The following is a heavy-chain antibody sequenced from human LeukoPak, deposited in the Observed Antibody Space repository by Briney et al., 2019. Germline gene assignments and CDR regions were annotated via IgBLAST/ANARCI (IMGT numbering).Heavy chain of an antibody. Sequence: PGGSLRLSCAASGFIVSSNYMSWVRQAPGKGLEWVSVIYRGGSTYYADSVKGRFTISRDNSKNTLYLQMNRLRAEDTAVYYCARGLTTDDAFDIWGQGTMVTVSS. CDR3: ARGLTTDDAFDI. V-gene: IGHV3-66*01. J-gene: IGHJ3*02. CDR2: IYRGGST. CDR1: GFIVSSNY. D-gene: IGHD1-1*01.